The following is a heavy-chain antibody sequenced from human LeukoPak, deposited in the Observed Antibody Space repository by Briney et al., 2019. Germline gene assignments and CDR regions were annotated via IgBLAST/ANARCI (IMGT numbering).Heavy chain of an antibody. CDR2: IIPIFGTA. CDR1: GGTFSSYA. V-gene: IGHV1-69*13. Sequence: ASVKVSCKASGGTFSSYAISWVREAPGQGLEWMGGIIPIFGTANYAQKFQGRVTITADESTSTAYMELSSLRSEDTAVYYCARVKLDSSGYYFDYWGQGTLVTVSS. D-gene: IGHD3-22*01. CDR3: ARVKLDSSGYYFDY. J-gene: IGHJ4*02.